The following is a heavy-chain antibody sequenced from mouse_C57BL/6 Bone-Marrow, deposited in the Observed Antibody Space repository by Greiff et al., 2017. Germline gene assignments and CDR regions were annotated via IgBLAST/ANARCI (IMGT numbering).Heavy chain of an antibody. D-gene: IGHD3-2*02. CDR2: ISGGGGNT. J-gene: IGHJ2*01. Sequence: EVKLVESGGGLVKPGGSLKLSCAASGFTFSSYTMSWVRQTPEKRLEWVATISGGGGNTYYPDSVKGRFTISRDNAKNTLYLQMSSLRSEDTASYYCARQGTAQALYFDYWGQGTTLTVSS. V-gene: IGHV5-9*01. CDR3: ARQGTAQALYFDY. CDR1: GFTFSSYT.